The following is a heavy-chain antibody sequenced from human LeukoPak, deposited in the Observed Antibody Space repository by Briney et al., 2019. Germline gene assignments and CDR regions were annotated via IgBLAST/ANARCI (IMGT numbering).Heavy chain of an antibody. D-gene: IGHD6-6*01. CDR3: ARVRRPEYSSSSYYYYMDV. Sequence: ASVKVSCIASGYTFTGYYIHWVRQAPGQGLEWMGWINSNSGGTNYARKFQGRVTMTRDTSTTTAYMELNRLRSDDTAVYYCARVRRPEYSSSSYYYYMDVWCKVTTLTVSS. CDR1: GYTFTGYY. J-gene: IGHJ6*03. CDR2: INSNSGGT. V-gene: IGHV1-2*02.